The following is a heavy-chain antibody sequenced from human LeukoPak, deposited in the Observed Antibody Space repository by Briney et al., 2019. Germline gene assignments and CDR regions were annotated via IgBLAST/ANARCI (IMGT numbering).Heavy chain of an antibody. D-gene: IGHD6-19*01. V-gene: IGHV4-31*03. CDR3: ARSKAVAGPIDY. J-gene: IGHJ4*02. Sequence: PSQTLSLTCTVSGGSISSGGYYWSWIRQHPGKGLEWIGYIYYSGRTYYNPSLKSRVTISVDTSKNQFSLKLSSVTAADTAVYYCARSKAVAGPIDYWGQGTLVTVSS. CDR2: IYYSGRT. CDR1: GGSISSGGYY.